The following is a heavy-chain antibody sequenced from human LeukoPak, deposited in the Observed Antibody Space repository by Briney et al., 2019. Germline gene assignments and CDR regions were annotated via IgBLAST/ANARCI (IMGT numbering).Heavy chain of an antibody. CDR2: IYYSGST. V-gene: IGHV4-61*05. Sequence: SETLSLTCSVSGGSISSSSYYWGWIRQPPGKGLEWIGYIYYSGSTKYNPSLKSRVTISVDTSKNQFSLKLSSVTAADTAVYYCARHSTIAGTEYAFDIWGQGTMVTVSS. CDR1: GGSISSSSYY. D-gene: IGHD6-13*01. J-gene: IGHJ3*02. CDR3: ARHSTIAGTEYAFDI.